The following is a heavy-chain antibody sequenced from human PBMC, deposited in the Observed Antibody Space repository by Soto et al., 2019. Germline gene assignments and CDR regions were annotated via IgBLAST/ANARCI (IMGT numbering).Heavy chain of an antibody. J-gene: IGHJ4*02. Sequence: PGGSLRLSCAASGFTFSSYAMSWVRQAPGKGLEWVSAISGSGGSTYYADSVKGRFTISRDNSKNTLYLQMNSLRAEDTAVYYCANGALFMITFGGVIAPYFDYWGQGTLVTVSS. CDR3: ANGALFMITFGGVIAPYFDY. CDR1: GFTFSSYA. D-gene: IGHD3-16*02. V-gene: IGHV3-23*01. CDR2: ISGSGGST.